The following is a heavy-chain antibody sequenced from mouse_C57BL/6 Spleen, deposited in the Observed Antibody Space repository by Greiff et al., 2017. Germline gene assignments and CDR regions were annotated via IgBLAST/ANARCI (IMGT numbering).Heavy chain of an antibody. CDR2: IDPSDSDT. CDR1: GYTFTSYW. J-gene: IGHJ2*01. Sequence: VQLQQPGAELVKPGASVKLSCKASGYTFTSYWMQWVKQRPGQGLEWIGEIDPSDSDTNYNQKFKGKATLTVDTSSSTAYMQLSSLTSEDSAVYDCARPYGGSFDYWGQGTTLTVSS. D-gene: IGHD1-2*01. CDR3: ARPYGGSFDY. V-gene: IGHV1-50*01.